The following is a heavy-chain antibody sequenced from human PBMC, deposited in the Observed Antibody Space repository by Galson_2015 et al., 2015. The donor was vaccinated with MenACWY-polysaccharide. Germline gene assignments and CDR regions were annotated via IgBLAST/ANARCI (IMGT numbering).Heavy chain of an antibody. V-gene: IGHV3-21*01. CDR3: ASSKYCGGDCSMHGMDV. CDR1: GFTSSSYS. D-gene: IGHD2-21*02. CDR2: ISSSSSYI. J-gene: IGHJ6*02. Sequence: SLRLSCAASGFTSSSYSMNWVRQAPGKGLEWVSFISSSSSYIYYADSVKGRFTISRDNARNSLNLQMNSLRVEDTAVYYCASSKYCGGDCSMHGMDVWGQGTTVTVSS.